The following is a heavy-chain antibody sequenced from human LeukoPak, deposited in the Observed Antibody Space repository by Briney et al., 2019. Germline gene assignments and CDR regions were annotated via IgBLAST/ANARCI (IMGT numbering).Heavy chain of an antibody. CDR2: NYYSGST. V-gene: IGHV4-39*01. Sequence: SETLSLTCTVSGGSISSSSYYWGWIRQPPGKGLEWIGSNYYSGSTYYNPSLKSRVTISVDTSKNQFSLKLSSVAAADTAVYYCARQGRGNRYCSGGSCYARLFDYWGQGTLVTVSS. J-gene: IGHJ4*02. CDR3: ARQGRGNRYCSGGSCYARLFDY. CDR1: GGSISSSSYY. D-gene: IGHD2-15*01.